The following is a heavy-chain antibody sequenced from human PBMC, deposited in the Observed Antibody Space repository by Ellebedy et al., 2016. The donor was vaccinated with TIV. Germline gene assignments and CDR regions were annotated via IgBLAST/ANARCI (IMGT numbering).Heavy chain of an antibody. CDR1: GFTFSTFG. D-gene: IGHD2-2*01. CDR2: IWFDGSKE. V-gene: IGHV3-33*01. Sequence: GESLKISXAASGFTFSTFGFHWVRQAPGKGLEWVAVIWFDGSKEYYADSVRGRFTISRDGSKNTLYLQMNSLRAEDTAVYYCARDVWLPGCSSISCSTFDYWGQGTLVTVSS. CDR3: ARDVWLPGCSSISCSTFDY. J-gene: IGHJ4*02.